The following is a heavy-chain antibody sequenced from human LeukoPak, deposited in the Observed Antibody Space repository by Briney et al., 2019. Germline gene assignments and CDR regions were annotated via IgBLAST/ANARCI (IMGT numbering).Heavy chain of an antibody. CDR1: GYTFTSYD. CDR2: MNPNSGNT. D-gene: IGHD5-12*01. CDR3: ARLSYRRTWAYSGYVLYYFDY. J-gene: IGHJ4*02. Sequence: ASVKVSCKASGYTFTSYDINWVRQATGQGLEWMGWMNPNSGNTGYALKFQGRVTMTRNTSISTAYMELSGLRSEDTAVYYCARLSYRRTWAYSGYVLYYFDYWGQGTLVTVSS. V-gene: IGHV1-8*01.